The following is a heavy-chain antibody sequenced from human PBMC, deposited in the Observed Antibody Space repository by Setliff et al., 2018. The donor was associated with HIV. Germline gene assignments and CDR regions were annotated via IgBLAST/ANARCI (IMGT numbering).Heavy chain of an antibody. J-gene: IGHJ4*02. CDR1: GGSISSYY. Sequence: PSETLSLTCTVSGGSISSYYWGWIRQPPGKGREWIGSIYYSGSTYYNPSLKSRVTISVDTSKNQFSLKLSSVTAADTAVYYCASYRKAERWLQLGGNFDYWGQGTLVTVSS. V-gene: IGHV4-39*01. CDR2: IYYSGST. D-gene: IGHD5-12*01. CDR3: ASYRKAERWLQLGGNFDY.